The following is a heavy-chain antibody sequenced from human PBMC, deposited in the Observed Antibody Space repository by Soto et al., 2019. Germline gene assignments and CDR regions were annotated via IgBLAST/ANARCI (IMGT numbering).Heavy chain of an antibody. J-gene: IGHJ6*02. CDR3: ARTYGDLDV. V-gene: IGHV1-8*01. Sequence: QVQLVQSGAVVKKPGASVRVSCKASGYTFTRYDINWVRQATGQGLEWMGWMNPNSGNTGYVQEFQGRVTMTRNTSISTAYMELSSLRSEDTAVYYCARTYGDLDVWGQGTTVTVSS. CDR1: GYTFTRYD. CDR2: MNPNSGNT. D-gene: IGHD4-17*01.